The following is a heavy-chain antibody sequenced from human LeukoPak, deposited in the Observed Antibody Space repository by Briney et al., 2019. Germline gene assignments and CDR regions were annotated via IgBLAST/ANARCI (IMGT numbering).Heavy chain of an antibody. CDR1: GFTVTDTY. V-gene: IGHV3-53*01. CDR3: ASHAASGSYFFDS. J-gene: IGHJ4*02. Sequence: PGGSLRLSCAASGFTVTDTYVSWVRQAPGKGLQWVSVIYRGGDTHYVDSVMGRFTISRDSSKNTVYLQLNSLRAEDTAVYYCASHAASGSYFFDSWGQGTLVTVSS. CDR2: IYRGGDT. D-gene: IGHD1-26*01.